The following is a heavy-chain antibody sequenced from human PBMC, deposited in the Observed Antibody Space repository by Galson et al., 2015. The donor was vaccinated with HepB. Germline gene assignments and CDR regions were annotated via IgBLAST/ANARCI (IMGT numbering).Heavy chain of an antibody. V-gene: IGHV3-30*18. CDR2: VSYDGSNK. D-gene: IGHD3-22*01. CDR3: AKDHYYDSSGYYYYGMDV. J-gene: IGHJ6*02. Sequence: SLRLSCAASGFTFSSYGMHWVRQAPGKGLEWVAAVSYDGSNKYYADSVKGRFTISRDNSKNTLYLQMNSLRAEDTAVYYCAKDHYYDSSGYYYYGMDVWGQGTTLTVSS. CDR1: GFTFSSYG.